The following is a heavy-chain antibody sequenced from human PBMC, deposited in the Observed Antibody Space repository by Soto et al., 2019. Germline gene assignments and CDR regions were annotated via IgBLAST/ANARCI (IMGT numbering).Heavy chain of an antibody. J-gene: IGHJ4*02. CDR1: GFTFTYYA. CDR3: ARDTTVSGTIPSFLDY. Sequence: GGSLRLSCAASGFTFTYYAMHWVRQAPGKGLEWVAVISYDGSNKYYAASVKGRFTISRDDSKNTLYLQMNSLRIEDTAVYYCARDTTVSGTIPSFLDYWGQGTPVTVSS. V-gene: IGHV3-30-3*01. D-gene: IGHD6-19*01. CDR2: ISYDGSNK.